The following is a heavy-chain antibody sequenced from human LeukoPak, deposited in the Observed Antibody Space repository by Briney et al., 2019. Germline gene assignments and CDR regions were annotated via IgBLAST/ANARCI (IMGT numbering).Heavy chain of an antibody. CDR2: INHSGST. V-gene: IGHV4-34*01. CDR1: GGSFSGYY. J-gene: IGHJ4*02. CDR3: ARGPDCGGDCYPSY. Sequence: SETLSLTCAVYGGSFSGYYWSWIRQPPGKGLEWIGEINHSGSTNYIPSLKSRVTISVDTSKNQFSLKLSSVTAADTAVYYCARGPDCGGDCYPSYWGQGTLVTVSS. D-gene: IGHD2-21*02.